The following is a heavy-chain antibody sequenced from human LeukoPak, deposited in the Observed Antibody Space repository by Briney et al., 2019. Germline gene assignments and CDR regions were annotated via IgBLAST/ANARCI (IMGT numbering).Heavy chain of an antibody. J-gene: IGHJ4*02. D-gene: IGHD3-10*01. Sequence: SETLSLTCTVSGGSISSSSYYWGWIRQPPGKGLEWIGNIFYSGSTYFNPPLKSRVTISVDTSKNQFSLKLSSVTAADTAVYYCASHDYYYGSGSSSPFDSWGQGTLVTVSS. CDR1: GGSISSSSYY. V-gene: IGHV4-39*01. CDR2: IFYSGST. CDR3: ASHDYYYGSGSSSPFDS.